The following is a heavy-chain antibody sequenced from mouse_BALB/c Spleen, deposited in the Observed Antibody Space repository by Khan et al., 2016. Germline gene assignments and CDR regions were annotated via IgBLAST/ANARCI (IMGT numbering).Heavy chain of an antibody. J-gene: IGHJ4*01. CDR2: INPSSGYT. D-gene: IGHD2-12*01. CDR3: ARYIYDYAMDY. V-gene: IGHV1-4*01. Sequence: QVQLKESGAELARPGASVKMSCKASGYTFTSYTMHWVKQRPGQGLEWIGYINPSSGYTNYNQKFKDKATLTADKSSSTAYMQLSSLTSEDSAVYYCARYIYDYAMDYWGQGTSVTVSS. CDR1: GYTFTSYT.